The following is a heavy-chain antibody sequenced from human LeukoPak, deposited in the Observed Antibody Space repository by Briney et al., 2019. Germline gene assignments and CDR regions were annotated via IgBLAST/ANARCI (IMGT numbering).Heavy chain of an antibody. V-gene: IGHV3-30-3*01. CDR1: GFTFSSYA. J-gene: IGHJ5*02. Sequence: PGGSLRLSCAASGFTFSSYAMHWVRQAPGKGLEGVAVISYDGSNKYYADSVKGRFTISRDNFKNTLYLQMNSLRAEDTAVYYCARLSSSWPETWGQGTLVTVSS. CDR3: ARLSSSWPET. CDR2: ISYDGSNK. D-gene: IGHD6-13*01.